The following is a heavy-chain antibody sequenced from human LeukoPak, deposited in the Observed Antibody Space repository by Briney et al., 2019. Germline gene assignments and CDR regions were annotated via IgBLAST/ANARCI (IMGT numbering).Heavy chain of an antibody. CDR1: GFTVSSNY. D-gene: IGHD3-10*01. Sequence: PGGSLRLSCAASGFTVSSNYMSWVRQAPGKGLEWVSVIYSGGSTYYADSVKGRFTISRDNSKNTLYLQMNSLRAEDTAVYYCARLADYYGSGSLDYWGQGTLVTVSS. CDR3: ARLADYYGSGSLDY. V-gene: IGHV3-53*01. J-gene: IGHJ4*02. CDR2: IYSGGST.